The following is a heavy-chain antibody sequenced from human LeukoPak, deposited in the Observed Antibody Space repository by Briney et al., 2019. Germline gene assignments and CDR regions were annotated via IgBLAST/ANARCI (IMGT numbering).Heavy chain of an antibody. J-gene: IGHJ4*02. CDR2: IYTSGST. CDR1: GGSISSYY. D-gene: IGHD3-3*01. CDR3: ARERQYYDFWSGYDGRYYFDY. Sequence: SETLSLTCTVSGGSISSYYWSWIRQPAGKGLEWIGRIYTSGSTNYNPSLKSRVNISVDKSKNQFSLKLSSVTAADTAVYYCARERQYYDFWSGYDGRYYFDYWGQGTLVTVSS. V-gene: IGHV4-4*07.